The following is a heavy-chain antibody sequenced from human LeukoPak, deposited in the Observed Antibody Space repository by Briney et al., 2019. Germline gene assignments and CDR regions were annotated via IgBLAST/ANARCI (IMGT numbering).Heavy chain of an antibody. V-gene: IGHV4-4*07. J-gene: IGHJ6*03. CDR3: ARDRYYMDV. Sequence: SQTLSLTCTVSGGSISSYYWSWIRQPAGKGLGWIGRIYTSGSTNYNPSLKSRVTISVDTSKNQFSLKLSSVTAADTAVYYCARDRYYMDVWGKGTTVTVSS. CDR2: IYTSGST. CDR1: GGSISSYY.